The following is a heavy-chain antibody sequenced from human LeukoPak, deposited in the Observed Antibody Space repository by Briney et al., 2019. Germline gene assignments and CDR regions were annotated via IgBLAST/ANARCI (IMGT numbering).Heavy chain of an antibody. CDR3: MRRAGDWAVNWVDP. Sequence: SETLSLTCTVSGGSITGSTYYWGWFRQPPGKGLEWIASFYYDGRTYYSPSLKSRVTISGDTSKNHFSLKLSSATAADTAVYYCMRRAGDWAVNWVDPWGQGSLVTVSS. V-gene: IGHV4-39*02. D-gene: IGHD2-21*02. J-gene: IGHJ5*02. CDR1: GGSITGSTYY. CDR2: FYYDGRT.